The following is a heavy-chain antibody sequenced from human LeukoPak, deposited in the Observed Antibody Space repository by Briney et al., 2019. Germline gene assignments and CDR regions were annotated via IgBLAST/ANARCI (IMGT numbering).Heavy chain of an antibody. CDR2: LNWNGDKT. CDR1: GFTFDDSD. J-gene: IGHJ4*02. V-gene: IGHV3-20*04. Sequence: GGSLRLSCVASGFTFDDSDLSWVRQVPGKGLEWVCGLNWNGDKTGYADSVKGRFIISRDNAKNSLYLQMNSLRAEDTALDYCTRDAFGGVIAPYFHDWGQGTRVTVSS. CDR3: TRDAFGGVIAPYFHD. D-gene: IGHD3-16*02.